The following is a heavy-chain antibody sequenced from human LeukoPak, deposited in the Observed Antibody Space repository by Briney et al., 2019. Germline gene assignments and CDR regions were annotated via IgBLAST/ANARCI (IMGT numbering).Heavy chain of an antibody. V-gene: IGHV4-59*01. J-gene: IGHJ4*02. D-gene: IGHD3-22*01. CDR3: ARSYSDNSADSFDC. CDR1: GASISSYY. CDR2: IYYTGST. Sequence: SETLSLTCTVSGASISSYYWSWIRQPPGKGLEWIGYIYYTGSTNYNPSLKSRVSISVDTSKNQFSLKLNSVTAADTAVYYCARSYSDNSADSFDCWGQGTLVTVSS.